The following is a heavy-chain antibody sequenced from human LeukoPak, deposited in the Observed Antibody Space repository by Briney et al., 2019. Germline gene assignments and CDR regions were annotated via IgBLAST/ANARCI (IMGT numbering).Heavy chain of an antibody. V-gene: IGHV3-23*01. CDR3: AKGDYGAYPHYFDY. CDR2: ISGSSGSSR. CDR1: GFTFRSYA. J-gene: IGHJ4*02. D-gene: IGHD4-17*01. Sequence: GGSLRLSCAASGFTFRSYAMNWVRQAPGKGLEWISTISGSSGSSRYYAESVKGRFTIYRDNSKNTLYLQMNSLRADDTAIYYCAKGDYGAYPHYFDYWGQGTLVTVSS.